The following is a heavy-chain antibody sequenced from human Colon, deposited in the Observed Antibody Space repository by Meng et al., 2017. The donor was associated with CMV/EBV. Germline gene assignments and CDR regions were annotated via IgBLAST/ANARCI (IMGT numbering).Heavy chain of an antibody. CDR3: ARESSGWFDY. CDR1: GYTFTGYY. J-gene: IGHJ4*02. V-gene: IGHV1-2*02. D-gene: IGHD6-19*01. CDR2: INPNRGGT. Sequence: ASVTVSCKASGYTFTGYYMHWVRQAPGQGLEWMGWINPNRGGTNYAQKFQGRVTMTRDTSISTAYMELSRLRSDDTAVYYCARESSGWFDYWGQGTLVTVSS.